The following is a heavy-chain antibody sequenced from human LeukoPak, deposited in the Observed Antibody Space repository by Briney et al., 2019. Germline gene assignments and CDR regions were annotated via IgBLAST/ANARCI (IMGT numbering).Heavy chain of an antibody. Sequence: GESLKISCKGSGYTFTTYWIGWVRQMPGKGLEWMGIIYPGDSDPRYSPSFQGQVTISADTSISTAYLQWSSLKASDSAMYYCVRHGLGSSWFGFDYWGQETLVTVSS. CDR3: VRHGLGSSWFGFDY. J-gene: IGHJ4*02. CDR2: IYPGDSDP. V-gene: IGHV5-51*01. D-gene: IGHD6-13*01. CDR1: GYTFTTYW.